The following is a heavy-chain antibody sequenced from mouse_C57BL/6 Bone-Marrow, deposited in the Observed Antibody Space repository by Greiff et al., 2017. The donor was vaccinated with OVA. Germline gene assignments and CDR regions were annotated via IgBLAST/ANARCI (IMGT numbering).Heavy chain of an antibody. J-gene: IGHJ2*01. V-gene: IGHV5-4*03. CDR1: GFTFSSYA. CDR3: ARGPSPYYFDY. CDR2: ISDGGSYT. Sequence: EVKLEESGGGLVKPGGSLKLSCAASGFTFSSYAMSWVRQTPEKRLEWVATISDGGSYTYYPDNVKGRFTISRDNAKNNLYLQMSHLKSEDTAMYYCARGPSPYYFDYWGQGTTLTVSS.